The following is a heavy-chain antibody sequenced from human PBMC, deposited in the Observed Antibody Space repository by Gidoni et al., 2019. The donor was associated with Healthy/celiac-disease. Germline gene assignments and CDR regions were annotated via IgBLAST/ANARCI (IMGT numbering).Heavy chain of an antibody. CDR3: VVVPAATLKLFDY. D-gene: IGHD2-2*01. J-gene: IGHJ4*02. CDR2: ISYDGSNK. CDR1: GFPFSSYG. V-gene: IGHV3-30*03. Sequence: QVQLVESGGGVVQPGRSLRLSCAASGFPFSSYGMHWVRQAPGKGLEWVAVISYDGSNKYYADSVKGRFTISRDNSKNTLYLQMNSLRAEDTAVYYCVVVPAATLKLFDYWGQGTLVTVSS.